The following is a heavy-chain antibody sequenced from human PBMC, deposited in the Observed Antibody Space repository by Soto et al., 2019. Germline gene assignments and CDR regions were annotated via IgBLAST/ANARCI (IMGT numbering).Heavy chain of an antibody. CDR1: GFTFSSYG. Sequence: PGGSLRLSFAACGFTFSSYGMHWVRQAPGKGLEWVAVISYDGTEKYHADSVRGRFTISRDNSKNTLYLQVNSLRAEDTAVYYCARKPETGTTVPFDYWGQGTLVTVSS. D-gene: IGHD1-1*01. CDR2: ISYDGTEK. V-gene: IGHV3-30*03. J-gene: IGHJ4*02. CDR3: ARKPETGTTVPFDY.